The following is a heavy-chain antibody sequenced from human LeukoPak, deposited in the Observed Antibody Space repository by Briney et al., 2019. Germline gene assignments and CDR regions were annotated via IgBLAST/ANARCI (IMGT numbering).Heavy chain of an antibody. CDR3: SRGSRNHYDGSGYYHY. V-gene: IGHV3-64*01. Sequence: GSLRLSCTTSGFTFGAYAISWVPEAPGKGLKYVSAVRRNGGGTYSANSVKGTFTISRDNTKNTLYLQKGRLREEKMPVYCSSRGSRNHYDGSGYYHYWGQGTLVTVSS. J-gene: IGHJ4*02. CDR2: VRRNGGGT. CDR1: GFTFGAYA. D-gene: IGHD3-22*01.